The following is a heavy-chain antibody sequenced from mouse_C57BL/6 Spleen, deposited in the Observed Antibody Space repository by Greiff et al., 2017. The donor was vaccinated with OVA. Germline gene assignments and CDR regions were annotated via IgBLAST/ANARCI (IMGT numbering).Heavy chain of an antibody. J-gene: IGHJ3*01. V-gene: IGHV1-55*01. CDR3: ARWGNYEGFAY. D-gene: IGHD2-1*01. CDR2: IYPGSGCT. Sequence: VQLQQPGAELVKPGASVKMSCKASGYTFTSYWITWVKQRPGQGLEWIGDIYPGSGCTNYNEKFKSKATLTVDTSSSTAYMQRSSLTSEDAAVYYCARWGNYEGFAYWGQGTLVTVSA. CDR1: GYTFTSYW.